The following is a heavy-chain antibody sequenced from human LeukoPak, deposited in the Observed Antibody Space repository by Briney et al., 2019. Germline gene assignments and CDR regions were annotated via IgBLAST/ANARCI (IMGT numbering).Heavy chain of an antibody. V-gene: IGHV1-3*01. CDR3: AREYGSGRWADGLQTSWFDP. CDR1: GYTFTNYA. CDR2: IVAGNGDT. J-gene: IGHJ5*02. D-gene: IGHD6-19*01. Sequence: ASVKVSCKASGYTFTNYAIHWVRQAPGHRLEWMGWIVAGNGDTKYSQKFQDRVTITRDTSATTAYMELSSLTSEDTSVYYCAREYGSGRWADGLQTSWFDPWGQGTLVTVSS.